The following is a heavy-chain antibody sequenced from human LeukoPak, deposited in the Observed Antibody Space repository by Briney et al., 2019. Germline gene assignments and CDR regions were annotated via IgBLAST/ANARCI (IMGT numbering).Heavy chain of an antibody. Sequence: SETLSLTCTFSGDSISNYYWSWIRQPPGKGLEWIGYVTYSGTTDYNPSLKGRVTISIDTSENQFSLRLSSVTAADTAVYYCARDKTSGSGYCDYWGQGTLVTVSS. CDR2: VTYSGTT. J-gene: IGHJ4*02. CDR3: ARDKTSGSGYCDY. CDR1: GDSISNYY. D-gene: IGHD3-22*01. V-gene: IGHV4-59*01.